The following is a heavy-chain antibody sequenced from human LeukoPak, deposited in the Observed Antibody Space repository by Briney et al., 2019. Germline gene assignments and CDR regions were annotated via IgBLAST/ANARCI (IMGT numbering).Heavy chain of an antibody. CDR3: ATYRSTWSPRFEYFQH. V-gene: IGHV1-69*06. CDR1: GGTFSSYS. D-gene: IGHD6-13*01. CDR2: IIPISGTI. Sequence: GASVKVSCKTSGGTFSSYSISWGRQAPGQGLEWMGGIIPISGTIKYAQQFQCRVTMTADRSTSTAYMALSSLRSEDTAVYYCATYRSTWSPRFEYFQHWGQGTLVTVSS. J-gene: IGHJ1*01.